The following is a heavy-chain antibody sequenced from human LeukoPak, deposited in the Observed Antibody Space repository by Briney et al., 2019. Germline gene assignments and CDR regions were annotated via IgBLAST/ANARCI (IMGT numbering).Heavy chain of an antibody. J-gene: IGHJ4*02. Sequence: GGSLRLSCAASGFTFSSYWMHWVRQAPGKGLVWVSRINSDGSSTSYADSVKGRFTISRDNAKNTLYLQMNSLRAEDTAVYYCARARPGGGYYYWGQGTLVTVSS. D-gene: IGHD5-12*01. V-gene: IGHV3-74*01. CDR1: GFTFSSYW. CDR2: INSDGSST. CDR3: ARARPGGGYYY.